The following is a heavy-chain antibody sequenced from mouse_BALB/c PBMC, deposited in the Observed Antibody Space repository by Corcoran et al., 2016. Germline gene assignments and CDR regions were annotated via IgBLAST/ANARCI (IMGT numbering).Heavy chain of an antibody. CDR3: AREPFAMDY. Sequence: QIQLVQSGPELKKPGETVKISCKASGYTFTNFGMSWVKQAPGKGLKWMGWINTYTGEPTYADDFKGRFAFSLETSVSTAYLQINNLKNEDTATYFCAREPFAMDYWGQGTSVTVSS. J-gene: IGHJ4*01. CDR1: GYTFTNFG. CDR2: INTYTGEP. V-gene: IGHV9-3-1*01.